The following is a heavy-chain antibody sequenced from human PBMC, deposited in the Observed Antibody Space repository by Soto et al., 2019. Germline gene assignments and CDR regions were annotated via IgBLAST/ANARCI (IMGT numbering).Heavy chain of an antibody. CDR2: IYYSGST. CDR3: VIFLSCSSYPDVFSC. CDR1: GGSISSGDYY. Sequence: SDTLSLTCTVSGGSISSGDYYWSWIRQPPGKGLEWIGYIYYSGSTYYNPSLKSRVTISVDTSKNQFSLKLSSVTAADTAVYYCVIFLSCSSYPDVFSCRGQRTMVSVS. D-gene: IGHD6-13*01. V-gene: IGHV4-30-4*02. J-gene: IGHJ3*01.